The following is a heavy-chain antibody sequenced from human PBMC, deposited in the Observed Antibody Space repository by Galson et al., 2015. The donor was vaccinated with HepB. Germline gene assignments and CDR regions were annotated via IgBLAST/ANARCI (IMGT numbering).Heavy chain of an antibody. Sequence: SLRLSCAASGFTFSDYYMSWIRQAPGKGLEWVSYISSSGSTIYYADSVKGRFTISRDNAKNSLYLQMNSLRAEDTAVYYCAGTWYYDILTGYRHPLDYWGQRTLVTVSS. CDR2: ISSSGSTI. J-gene: IGHJ4*02. V-gene: IGHV3-11*04. D-gene: IGHD3-9*01. CDR1: GFTFSDYY. CDR3: AGTWYYDILTGYRHPLDY.